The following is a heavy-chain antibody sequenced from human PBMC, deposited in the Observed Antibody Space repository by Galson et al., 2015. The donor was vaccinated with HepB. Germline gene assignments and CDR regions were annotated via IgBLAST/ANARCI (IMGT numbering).Heavy chain of an antibody. V-gene: IGHV3-30*18. CDR1: GFTFSSYG. Sequence: SLRLSCAASGFTFSSYGMHWVRQAPGKGLEWVAVIWYDGSNKYYADSVKGRFTISRDNSKKSLNLQMSSLRPEDTALYYCVKEDILAGFLVGSFHVWGQGTMVTVSS. CDR3: VKEDILAGFLVGSFHV. J-gene: IGHJ3*01. CDR2: IWYDGSNK. D-gene: IGHD3-9*01.